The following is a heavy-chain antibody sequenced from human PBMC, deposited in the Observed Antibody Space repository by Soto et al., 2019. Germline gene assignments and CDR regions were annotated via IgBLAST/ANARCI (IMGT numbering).Heavy chain of an antibody. Sequence: GESLKISCAASGFTFSSYSMNWVRQAPGKGLEWVSYISSSSSTIYYADSVKGRFTISRDNAKNSLYLQMNSLRAEDTAVYYCARDLEGGLLWFGELLSRGAFDIWGQGTMVTVSS. J-gene: IGHJ3*02. D-gene: IGHD3-10*01. CDR1: GFTFSSYS. V-gene: IGHV3-48*01. CDR3: ARDLEGGLLWFGELLSRGAFDI. CDR2: ISSSSSTI.